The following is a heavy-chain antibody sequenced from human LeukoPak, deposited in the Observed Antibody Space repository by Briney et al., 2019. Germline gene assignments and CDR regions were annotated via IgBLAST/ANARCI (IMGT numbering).Heavy chain of an antibody. V-gene: IGHV1-8*01. J-gene: IGHJ5*02. CDR3: ARRSIAAPPRFDP. Sequence: ASVKVSCKASGYTFTSYDINWVRQATGQGLEWMGWMNPNSGNTGYAQKFQGRVTMTRDTSISTAYMELSSLRSEDTAVYYCARRSIAAPPRFDPWGQGTLVTVSS. CDR1: GYTFTSYD. D-gene: IGHD6-6*01. CDR2: MNPNSGNT.